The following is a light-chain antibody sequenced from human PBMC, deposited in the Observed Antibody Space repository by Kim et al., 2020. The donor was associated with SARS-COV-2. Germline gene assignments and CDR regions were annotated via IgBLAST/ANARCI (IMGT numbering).Light chain of an antibody. Sequence: DIQMTQSPSSLSASVGDRVTITCRTSQSISSHLNWYHQKPGRAPKLLIYAASTLQGGVPSRFSGSGSETDFTLTISSLQPEDFATHFCQQSYITPFTCGPGTKVDIK. CDR3: QQSYITPFT. V-gene: IGKV1-39*01. CDR1: QSISSH. CDR2: AAS. J-gene: IGKJ3*01.